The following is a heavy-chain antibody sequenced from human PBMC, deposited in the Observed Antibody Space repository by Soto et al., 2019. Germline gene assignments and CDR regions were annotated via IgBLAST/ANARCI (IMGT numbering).Heavy chain of an antibody. V-gene: IGHV5-51*01. J-gene: IGHJ6*02. CDR1: GYSFTSYW. CDR3: AGGGVRGVITRTRDYYGMDV. CDR2: IYPGDSDT. D-gene: IGHD3-10*01. Sequence: PGESLKISCRRSGYSFTSYWIGLVRQMPGKGLECMGIIYPGDSDTRYSQSFQGQVTIPADKSISTAYRQWSSLKASDTAMYYCAGGGVRGVITRTRDYYGMDVWGQGTTVTVSS.